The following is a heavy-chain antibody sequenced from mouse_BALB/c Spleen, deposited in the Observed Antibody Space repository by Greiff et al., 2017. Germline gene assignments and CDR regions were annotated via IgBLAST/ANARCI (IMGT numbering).Heavy chain of an antibody. CDR3: ERYDGYFDY. CDR1: GYTFTNYW. Sequence: VKVVESGAELVRPGTSVKLSCKASGYTFTNYWLGWVKQRPGHGLEWIGDIYPGGGYTNYNEKFKGTATLTADTSSSTSYMQLSSLTSEDSAVYFCERYDGYFDYWGQGTTLTVSS. D-gene: IGHD2-3*01. CDR2: IYPGGGYT. V-gene: IGHV1-63*02. J-gene: IGHJ2*01.